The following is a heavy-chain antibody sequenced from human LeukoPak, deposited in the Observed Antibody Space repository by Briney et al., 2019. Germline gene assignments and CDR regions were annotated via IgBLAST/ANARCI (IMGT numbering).Heavy chain of an antibody. D-gene: IGHD3-10*01. CDR3: ARDPYGSGDGYFDY. CDR2: IWYNGSKK. J-gene: IGHJ4*02. CDR1: GFTFSDHG. Sequence: GGSLRLSCAAPGFTFSDHGMHWVRQAPGKGLEWVAIIWYNGSKKYYAESVKGRFTISRDNSKNTLYLQMSSLRAEDTAVYYCARDPYGSGDGYFDYWGQGTLVTVSS. V-gene: IGHV3-33*01.